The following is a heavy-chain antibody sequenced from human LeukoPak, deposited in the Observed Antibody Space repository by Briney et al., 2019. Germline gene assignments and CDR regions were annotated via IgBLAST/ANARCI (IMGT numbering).Heavy chain of an antibody. D-gene: IGHD7-27*01. CDR2: IYYSGST. J-gene: IGHJ4*02. V-gene: IGHV4-59*01. CDR1: GGSISSYH. CDR3: ATLGFRVDY. Sequence: SETLSLTCTVSGGSISSYHWSWIRQPPGKGLEWIWHIYYSGSTNYNPSLQSRVTISVDTSKNQFSLKLSSVTAADTAVYYCATLGFRVDYWGQGTLVTVSS.